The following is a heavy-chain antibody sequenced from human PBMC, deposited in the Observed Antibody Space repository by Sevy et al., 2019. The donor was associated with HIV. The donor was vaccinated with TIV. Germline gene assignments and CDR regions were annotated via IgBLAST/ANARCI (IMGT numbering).Heavy chain of an antibody. V-gene: IGHV3-21*01. D-gene: IGHD1-26*01. CDR1: GFTFSSYGLSSYS. CDR2: ISSSSSYI. J-gene: IGHJ6*02. CDR3: ARDRGVGTSSYGMDV. Sequence: GGSLRLSCAASGFTFSSYGLSSYSMNWVRQAPGKGLEWVSSISSSSSYIFYADSVKGRFTISRDNAKNSVYLQMNSLRAEDTAVYYSARDRGVGTSSYGMDVWGQGTTVTVSS.